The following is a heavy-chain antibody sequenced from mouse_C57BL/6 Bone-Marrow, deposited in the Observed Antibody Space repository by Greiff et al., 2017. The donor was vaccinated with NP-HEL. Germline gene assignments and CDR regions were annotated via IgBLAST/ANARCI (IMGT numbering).Heavy chain of an antibody. J-gene: IGHJ2*01. CDR3: ARAYYSNYGWVGY. CDR2: INSDGGST. D-gene: IGHD2-5*01. V-gene: IGHV5-2*01. CDR1: EYEFPSHD. Sequence: EVMLVESGGGLVQPGESLKLSCESNEYEFPSHDMSWVRKTPEKRLELVAAINSDGGSTYYPDTMERQFIISRDNTKKTLYLQMSSLRSEDTALYDCARAYYSNYGWVGYWGQGPTLTVAS.